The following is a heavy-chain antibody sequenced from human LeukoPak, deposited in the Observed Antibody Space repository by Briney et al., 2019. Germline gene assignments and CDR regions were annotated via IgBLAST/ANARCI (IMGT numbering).Heavy chain of an antibody. V-gene: IGHV3-7*01. CDR3: AREGSGSYSPYFDY. J-gene: IGHJ4*02. Sequence: GGSLRLSCAGYGFSFSSSWMTWVRQAPGKGLEWGATIKQDGSEKYYVDSGKGRFTISRDNATHTLYLQMNSLRAEDTAVYYCAREGSGSYSPYFDYWGQGTLVTVSS. CDR1: GFSFSSSW. D-gene: IGHD3-10*01. CDR2: IKQDGSEK.